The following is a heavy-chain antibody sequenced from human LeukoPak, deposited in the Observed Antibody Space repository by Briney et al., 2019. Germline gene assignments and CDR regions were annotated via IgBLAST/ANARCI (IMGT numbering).Heavy chain of an antibody. D-gene: IGHD2-2*01. CDR1: GYTFSSYW. CDR2: IDPSDSYT. Sequence: GESLKISCKGSGYTFSSYWISWVRQMPARGLEWMGRIDPSDSYTNYSPSFQGHVTISADKSISTAYLQWSSLKASDIAMYYCAREVGRVRYFDYWGQGSLVTVSS. CDR3: AREVGRVRYFDY. V-gene: IGHV5-10-1*01. J-gene: IGHJ4*02.